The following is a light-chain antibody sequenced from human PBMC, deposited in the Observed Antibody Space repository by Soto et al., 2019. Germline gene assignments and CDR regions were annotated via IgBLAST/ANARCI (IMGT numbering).Light chain of an antibody. CDR3: QQYDSPWT. CDR2: DTS. J-gene: IGKJ1*01. Sequence: EIVLTQSPGTLSLSPGERATLSCRASQSVSNNFLAWYQQKPGQSPRLLIYDTSSRATDIPDRFSGSGSGTDFTLTISGLEPEDSAVYYRQQYDSPWTLGQGTKVEIK. V-gene: IGKV3-20*01. CDR1: QSVSNNF.